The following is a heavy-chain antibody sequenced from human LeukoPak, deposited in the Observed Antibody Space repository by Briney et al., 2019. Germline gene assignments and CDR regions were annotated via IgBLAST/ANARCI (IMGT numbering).Heavy chain of an antibody. CDR2: ISGYNGDT. D-gene: IGHD3-10*01. CDR1: GYTFTNYG. CDR3: ARRTYYYASGSYNHNYHYYMDV. Sequence: ASVKVSCKASGYTFTNYGISWVRQAPGQGLEWMGCISGYNGDTNYAKKVQGRVTMTTDTSTSTAYMELRSLRYDDTAVNYWARRTYYYASGSYNHNYHYYMDVWGKGTTVTVSS. V-gene: IGHV1-18*01. J-gene: IGHJ6*03.